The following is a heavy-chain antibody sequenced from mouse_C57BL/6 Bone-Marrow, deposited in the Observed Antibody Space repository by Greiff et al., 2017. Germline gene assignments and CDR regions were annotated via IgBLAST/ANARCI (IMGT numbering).Heavy chain of an antibody. CDR3: ARGFYYGYDGGFAY. Sequence: QVQLQQPGAELVKPGASVKLSCKASGYTFTSYWMHWVKQRPGQGLEWIGMIHPNSGSTNYNEKFKSKATLTVDKSYSTAYMQLSSLTSEDSAVYYCARGFYYGYDGGFAYWGQGTLVTVSA. CDR1: GYTFTSYW. V-gene: IGHV1-64*01. D-gene: IGHD2-2*01. J-gene: IGHJ3*01. CDR2: IHPNSGST.